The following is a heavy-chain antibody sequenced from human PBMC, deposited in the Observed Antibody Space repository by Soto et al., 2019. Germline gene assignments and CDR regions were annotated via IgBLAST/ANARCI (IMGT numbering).Heavy chain of an antibody. V-gene: IGHV3-23*01. CDR2: ISGSGGST. Sequence: GGSLRLSCAASGFTFSSYAMSWVRQAPGKGLEWVSAISGSGGSTYYADYEKGRFTISRDNSKKTLYLQINRLKAEDTAVYYCAKDRGSVYGMDVWGQGTTVTVSS. CDR1: GFTFSSYA. CDR3: AKDRGSVYGMDV. D-gene: IGHD2-15*01. J-gene: IGHJ6*02.